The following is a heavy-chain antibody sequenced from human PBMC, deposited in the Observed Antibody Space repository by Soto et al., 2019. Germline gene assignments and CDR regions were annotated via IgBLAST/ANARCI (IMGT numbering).Heavy chain of an antibody. J-gene: IGHJ3*02. CDR1: GFTFSSYA. D-gene: IGHD1-7*01. Sequence: WSLRLSCAASGFTFSSYAMNWVRQAPGKGLEWVSAISGSGGSTYYADSVKGRFTISRDSSKNTLYLQMNSLRAEDTAVYYCAKGNSWSPALVLDIWGQGTMVTVSS. V-gene: IGHV3-23*01. CDR3: AKGNSWSPALVLDI. CDR2: ISGSGGST.